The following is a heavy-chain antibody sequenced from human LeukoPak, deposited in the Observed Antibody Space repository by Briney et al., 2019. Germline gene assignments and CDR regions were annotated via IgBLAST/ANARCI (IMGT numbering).Heavy chain of an antibody. CDR1: GYTFTGYY. CDR2: INPNSGGT. D-gene: IGHD1-26*01. J-gene: IGHJ3*02. V-gene: IGHV1-2*02. CDR3: ARVSYSGSYVALDI. Sequence: ASVKVSCKASGYTFTGYYMHWVRQAPGQGLEWMGWINPNSGGTNYAQKFQGRVTMTRDTSISTAYMELSRLRSDDTAVYYCARVSYSGSYVALDIWGQGTMVTVSS.